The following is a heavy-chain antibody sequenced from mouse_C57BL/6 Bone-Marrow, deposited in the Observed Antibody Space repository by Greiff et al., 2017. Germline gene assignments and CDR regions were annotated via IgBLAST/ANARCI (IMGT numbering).Heavy chain of an antibody. CDR2: ISAGGSYT. CDR1: GFTFSSYA. CDR3: ASTFYFDY. Sequence: EVMLVESGGGLVKPGGSLKLSCAASGFTFSSYAMSWVRQTPEKRLEWVATISAGGSYTYYPDNVKGRFTISRDNAKNNLYLQMSLLKSEDTAMYYCASTFYFDYWGQGTTLTVSS. V-gene: IGHV5-4*03. J-gene: IGHJ2*01.